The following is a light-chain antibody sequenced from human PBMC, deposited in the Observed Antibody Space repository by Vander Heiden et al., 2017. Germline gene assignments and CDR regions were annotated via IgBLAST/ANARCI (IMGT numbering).Light chain of an antibody. CDR1: QTVSTY. V-gene: IGKV1-39*01. CDR3: QQNYSVRPYT. Sequence: DIQMTQSPASLSASLGDRVTITCRASQTVSTYLNWYQQKPGKAPKLLIYNVVTLQRGVPSRFSGSGSGTHFTLTISSLQPEDFATYYCQQNYSVRPYTFGQGTKLQIK. CDR2: NVV. J-gene: IGKJ2*01.